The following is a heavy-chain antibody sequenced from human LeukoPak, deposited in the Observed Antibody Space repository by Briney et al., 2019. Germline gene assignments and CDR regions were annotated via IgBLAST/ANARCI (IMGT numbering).Heavy chain of an antibody. D-gene: IGHD3-22*01. J-gene: IGHJ4*02. CDR3: ARDRYYYDSSGRTTGDY. CDR2: ISAYNGNK. CDR1: GYTFTRYG. V-gene: IGHV1-18*01. Sequence: ASVKVSCKASGYTFTRYGIIWVRQAPGQGLEGMGWISAYNGNKNYAQKLQGRVTMTTDTSTSTAYMELRSLRSDDTAVYYCARDRYYYDSSGRTTGDYWGQGTLVTVSS.